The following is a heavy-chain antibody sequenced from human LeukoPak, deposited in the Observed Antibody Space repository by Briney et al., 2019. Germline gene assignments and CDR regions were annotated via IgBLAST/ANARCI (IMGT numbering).Heavy chain of an antibody. V-gene: IGHV1-46*01. Sequence: ASVKVSCKASGYTFTSYGISWVRQAPGQGLEWMGIINPSGGSTSYAQKFQGRVTMTRDTSTSTVYMELSSLRSEDTAVYYCARDFDVSGVVVAATPFDYWGQGTLVTVSS. J-gene: IGHJ4*02. CDR3: ARDFDVSGVVVAATPFDY. CDR1: GYTFTSYG. CDR2: INPSGGST. D-gene: IGHD2-15*01.